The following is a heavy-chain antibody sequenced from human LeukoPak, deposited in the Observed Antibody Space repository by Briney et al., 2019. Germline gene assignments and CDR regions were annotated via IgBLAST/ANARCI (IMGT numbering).Heavy chain of an antibody. CDR2: ISYDGSNK. J-gene: IGHJ4*02. CDR1: GFTFSSYA. Sequence: GRSLRLSCAASGFTFSSYAMHWVRQAPGKGLEWVAVISYDGSNKYYADSVKGRFTISRDNSKNTLYLQMNSLRAEDTAVYYCARSRSSSSIDYWGRGTLVTVSS. D-gene: IGHD6-6*01. CDR3: ARSRSSSSIDY. V-gene: IGHV3-30-3*01.